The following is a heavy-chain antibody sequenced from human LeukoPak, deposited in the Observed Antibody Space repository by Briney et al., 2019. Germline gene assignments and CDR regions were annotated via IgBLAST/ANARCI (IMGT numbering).Heavy chain of an antibody. Sequence: SETLSLTCTVSGGSISSSSYYWGWIRQPPGQGLEWIGSIYYSGSTYYNPSLKSRVTISVDTSKNQFSLKLSSVTAADAAVYYCARNGQQLVPLYYFDYWGQGTLVTVSS. D-gene: IGHD6-13*01. V-gene: IGHV4-39*01. CDR3: ARNGQQLVPLYYFDY. CDR1: GGSISSSSYY. CDR2: IYYSGST. J-gene: IGHJ4*02.